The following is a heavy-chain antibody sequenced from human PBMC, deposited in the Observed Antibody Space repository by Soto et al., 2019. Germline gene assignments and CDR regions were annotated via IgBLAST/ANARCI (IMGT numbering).Heavy chain of an antibody. CDR1: GFTFSRYA. Sequence: VQLVESGGGVVQPGRSLRLSCAASGFTFSRYAMHWVRQAPGKGLEWVAVIWYDGSNKYYADSVKGRFIISRDNSKNTLYLQRNSLRADDTAVYYCARGWGAEDEQQLVTPLYWCQGTLVTVSS. J-gene: IGHJ4*02. CDR3: ARGWGAEDEQQLVTPLY. CDR2: IWYDGSNK. D-gene: IGHD6-13*01. V-gene: IGHV3-33*01.